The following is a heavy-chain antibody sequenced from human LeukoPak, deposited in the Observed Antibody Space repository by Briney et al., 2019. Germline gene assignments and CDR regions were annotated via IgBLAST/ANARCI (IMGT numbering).Heavy chain of an antibody. CDR1: GGSISNYY. Sequence: SETLSLTCTVSGGSISNYYWSWIRQPPGKGLEWIGYIYYSGSTNYNPSLKSRVTISVDTSKNQFSLKLSSVTAADTAVYYCARSSARYSSFDYWGQGTLVTVSS. J-gene: IGHJ4*02. CDR3: ARSSARYSSFDY. CDR2: IYYSGST. V-gene: IGHV4-59*08. D-gene: IGHD6-19*01.